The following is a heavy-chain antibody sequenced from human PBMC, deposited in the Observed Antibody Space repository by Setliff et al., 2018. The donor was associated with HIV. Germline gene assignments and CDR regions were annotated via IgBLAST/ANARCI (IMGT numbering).Heavy chain of an antibody. J-gene: IGHJ4*02. D-gene: IGHD4-17*01. CDR2: ISTFDGST. Sequence: GASVKVSCKASGYNFFSYGTSWVRQAPGQGLEWMGWISTFDGSTDYAQNVQDRVTMTTDTSTSTVYMELRSLRSDDTAVYYCARVPGDYGDNPIDYWGQGTLVTVSS. CDR1: GYNFFSYG. V-gene: IGHV1-18*01. CDR3: ARVPGDYGDNPIDY.